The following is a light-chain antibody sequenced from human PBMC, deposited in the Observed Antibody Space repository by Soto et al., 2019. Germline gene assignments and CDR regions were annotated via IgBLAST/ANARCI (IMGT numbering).Light chain of an antibody. V-gene: IGLV3-21*01. CDR3: QVWDIISDVV. Sequence: SYELTQPPSVSVAPGETATITCGRNNIGSKSVHWYQRKSGQAPVMVMYDDSDRPSGIPERFSGSNSGNTATLTISRVEAGDEADYYCQVWDIISDVVFGGGTKVTVL. CDR1: NIGSKS. J-gene: IGLJ2*01. CDR2: DDS.